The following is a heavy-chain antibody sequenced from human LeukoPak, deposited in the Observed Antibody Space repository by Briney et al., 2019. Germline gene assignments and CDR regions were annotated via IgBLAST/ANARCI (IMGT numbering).Heavy chain of an antibody. CDR1: GFTVSSNY. D-gene: IGHD1-26*01. V-gene: IGHV3-66*02. CDR3: AASSGSYRPFDY. CDR2: IYSGGST. Sequence: GGSLRLSCAASGFTVSSNYMSWVRQAPGKGLEWVSVIYSGGSTYYADSVKGRFTISRDNSKNTLYLQMNSLRAEDTAVYYYAASSGSYRPFDYWGQGTLVTVSS. J-gene: IGHJ4*02.